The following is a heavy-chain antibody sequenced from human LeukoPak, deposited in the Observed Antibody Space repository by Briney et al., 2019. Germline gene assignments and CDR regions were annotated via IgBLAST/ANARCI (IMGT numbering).Heavy chain of an antibody. CDR2: INHSGST. J-gene: IGHJ4*02. Sequence: SETLSLTCTVSGGSFSSYYWSWIRQPPGKGLEWIGEINHSGSTNYNPSLKSRVTMSVDTSKNQFSLKLSSVTAADTAVYYCARAPVAGLFDYWGQGTLVTVSS. CDR3: ARAPVAGLFDY. V-gene: IGHV4-34*01. D-gene: IGHD6-19*01. CDR1: GGSFSSYY.